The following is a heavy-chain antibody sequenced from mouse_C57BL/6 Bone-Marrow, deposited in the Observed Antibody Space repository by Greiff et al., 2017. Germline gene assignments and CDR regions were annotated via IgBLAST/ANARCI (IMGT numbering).Heavy chain of an antibody. CDR1: GYNFTDDY. CDR3: TRSDGCYGDY. J-gene: IGHJ3*01. V-gene: IGHV14-4*01. D-gene: IGHD2-3*01. Sequence: EVQLVESGAELVRPGASVTLSCTASGYNFTDDYMHWVKQRPVHGLEWIGWIDPETGDTAYASKFQGKATLTADTSSSTAYMELRSLTSEDSAVYYCTRSDGCYGDYWGQGTLVTVSA. CDR2: IDPETGDT.